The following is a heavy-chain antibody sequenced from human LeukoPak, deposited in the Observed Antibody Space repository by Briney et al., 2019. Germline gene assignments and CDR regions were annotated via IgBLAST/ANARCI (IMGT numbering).Heavy chain of an antibody. Sequence: TSETLSLTCTVSGGSFGGYYWSWIRQPPGKGLEWIGEINHSGSTNYNPPLKSRVTISVDTSKNQFSLKLSSVTAADTAVYYCARPHPRGGSYCFDYWGQGTLVTVSS. D-gene: IGHD3-10*01. CDR3: ARPHPRGGSYCFDY. V-gene: IGHV4-34*01. J-gene: IGHJ4*02. CDR1: GGSFGGYY. CDR2: INHSGST.